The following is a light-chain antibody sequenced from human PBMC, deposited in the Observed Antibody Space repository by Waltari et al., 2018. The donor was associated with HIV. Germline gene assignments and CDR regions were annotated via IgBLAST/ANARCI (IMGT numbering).Light chain of an antibody. J-gene: IGKJ4*01. CDR3: QHYTNWSLT. V-gene: IGKV3-15*01. CDR2: GAT. CDR1: QTVSRD. Sequence: EVVMTQSPAALSVFPGERVTLSCRASQTVSRDLAWYQQKPGQAPRLLIYGATTRATDIPARFSGSGSGTEFTLTISSLQSEDFAVYYCQHYTNWSLTFGGGTKVEIK.